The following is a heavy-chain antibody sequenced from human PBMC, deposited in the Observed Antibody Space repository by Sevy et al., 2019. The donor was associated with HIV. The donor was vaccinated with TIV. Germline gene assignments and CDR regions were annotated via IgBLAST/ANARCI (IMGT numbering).Heavy chain of an antibody. CDR2: IWYDGSNK. CDR1: GFTFSSYG. Sequence: GGSLILSCAASGFTFSSYGMHWVRQAPGKGLEWVAIIWYDGSNKKYADSVKGRFSISRDNSKNTLYRQMNSLGAEDTAVYYCARGGIAVAGIGYYFDYWGQGTLVTVSS. V-gene: IGHV3-33*01. D-gene: IGHD6-19*01. J-gene: IGHJ4*02. CDR3: ARGGIAVAGIGYYFDY.